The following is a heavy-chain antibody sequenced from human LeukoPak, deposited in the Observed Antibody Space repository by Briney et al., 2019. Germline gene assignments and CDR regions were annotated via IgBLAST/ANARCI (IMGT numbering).Heavy chain of an antibody. D-gene: IGHD3-9*01. CDR2: IIPIFGTA. Sequence: ASVKVSCKASGGTFSSYAISWVRQAPGQGLEWMGGIIPIFGTANYAQKFQGRVTITADESTSTAYMELSSLRSGDTAVYYCARGGAYYDILTGYRRTYYYYMDVWGKGTTVTISS. V-gene: IGHV1-69*13. J-gene: IGHJ6*03. CDR1: GGTFSSYA. CDR3: ARGGAYYDILTGYRRTYYYYMDV.